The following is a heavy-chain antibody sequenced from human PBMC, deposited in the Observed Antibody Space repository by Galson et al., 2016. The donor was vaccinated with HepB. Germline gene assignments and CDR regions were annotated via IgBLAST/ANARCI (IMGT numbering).Heavy chain of an antibody. V-gene: IGHV3-13*01. J-gene: IGHJ4*02. D-gene: IGHD4-17*01. CDR1: GFTFNTYD. CDR2: IGTAGDT. CDR3: ARGRRYGFGNGDYGVYYFNF. Sequence: SLRLSCAASGFTFNTYDMHWVRQTTGKGLEWVSGIGTAGDTYYPGPVKGRFTISRENAKNSLYLQMNSLRVGDSAVYYCARGRRYGFGNGDYGVYYFNFWGQGTLVTVSS.